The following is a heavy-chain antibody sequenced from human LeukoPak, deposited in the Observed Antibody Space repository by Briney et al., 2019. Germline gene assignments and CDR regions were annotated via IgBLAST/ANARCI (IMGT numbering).Heavy chain of an antibody. Sequence: PSQTLSFTYTVYGGSISSGDYYWSSIRQPPGKGLELIGYIYNNGRTYYNPSLKSRVTISVDTSKNLFSLKVSSVTAADAAVYYCARGRSSSWSSFDYWGQGTLVTVSS. V-gene: IGHV4-30-4*01. J-gene: IGHJ4*02. CDR1: GGSISSGDYY. CDR2: IYNNGRT. D-gene: IGHD6-13*01. CDR3: ARGRSSSWSSFDY.